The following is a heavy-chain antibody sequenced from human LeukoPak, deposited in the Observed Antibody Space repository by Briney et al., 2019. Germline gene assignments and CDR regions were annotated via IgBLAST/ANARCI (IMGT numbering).Heavy chain of an antibody. CDR1: GGSISSSSYY. CDR3: ARLRQQLVDY. D-gene: IGHD6-13*01. CDR2: IYYSGST. Sequence: SETLSLTCTVSGGSISSSSYYWGWIRQPPGKGLEWIGSIYYSGSTYYNPSLKSRVTISVDTSKNQFSLKLSSVTAADTAVYYCARLRQQLVDYWGQGTLVTVSS. V-gene: IGHV4-39*01. J-gene: IGHJ4*02.